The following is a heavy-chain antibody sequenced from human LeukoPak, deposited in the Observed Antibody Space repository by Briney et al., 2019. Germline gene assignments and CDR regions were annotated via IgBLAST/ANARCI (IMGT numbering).Heavy chain of an antibody. J-gene: IGHJ4*02. CDR3: ARSFFGEGSWPDY. D-gene: IGHD6-13*01. V-gene: IGHV4-4*02. CDR2: IYHSGST. Sequence: SGTLSLTCAVSGGSISSSNWWSWVRQPPGKGLEWIGEIYHSGSTNYNPSLKSRVTISVDKSKNQFSLKLSSVTAADTAVYYCARSFFGEGSWPDYWGQGTLVTVSS. CDR1: GGSISSSNW.